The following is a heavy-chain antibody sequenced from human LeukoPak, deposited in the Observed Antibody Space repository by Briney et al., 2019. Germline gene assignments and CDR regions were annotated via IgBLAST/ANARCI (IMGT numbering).Heavy chain of an antibody. J-gene: IGHJ4*02. Sequence: ASETLSLTCAVYGGSFSGYYWSWIRQPSGKGLEWIGEINHSGSTNYNPSLKSRVTISVDTSKNQFSLKLSSVTAADTAVYYCARIPPLDSSGYFTLFDYWGQGTLVTVSS. CDR3: ARIPPLDSSGYFTLFDY. D-gene: IGHD3-22*01. CDR1: GGSFSGYY. V-gene: IGHV4-34*01. CDR2: INHSGST.